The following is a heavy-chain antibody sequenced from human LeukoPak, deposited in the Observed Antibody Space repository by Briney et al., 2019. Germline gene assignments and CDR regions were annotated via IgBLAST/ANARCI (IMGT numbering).Heavy chain of an antibody. CDR2: ISAYNGNT. CDR3: ARSGTANNWFDP. Sequence: ASVKVSCKASGYTFTNYGISWVRQAPGQGLEWMGWISAYNGNTNYAQKFQGRVTMTTDTSTSTAYMELRSLRSDDTAVYYCARSGTANNWFDPWGQGTLVTVSS. J-gene: IGHJ5*02. CDR1: GYTFTNYG. V-gene: IGHV1-18*01. D-gene: IGHD1-1*01.